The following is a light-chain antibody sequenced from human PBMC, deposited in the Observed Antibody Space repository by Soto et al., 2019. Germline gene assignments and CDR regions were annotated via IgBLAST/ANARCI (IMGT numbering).Light chain of an antibody. CDR1: QSVSSN. J-gene: IGKJ1*01. V-gene: IGKV3-15*01. CDR2: GAS. CDR3: QQYNNWPL. Sequence: EIVMTQSPATLSVSPGERATLSGRASQSVSSNLAWYQQKPGQAPRLLIYGASTRATGIPARFSGSGSGTEFTLTISSLQSEDFAVYYCQQYNNWPLFGQGTKVDIK.